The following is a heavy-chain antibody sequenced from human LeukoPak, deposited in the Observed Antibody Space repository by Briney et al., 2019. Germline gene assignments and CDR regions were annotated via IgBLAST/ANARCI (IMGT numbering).Heavy chain of an antibody. J-gene: IGHJ4*02. D-gene: IGHD2/OR15-2a*01. V-gene: IGHV1-18*01. Sequence: WASVKVSCKASGYTFTSYGISWVRQAPGQGLEWMGWISTYNGDTNYAQKFQGRVTMTRDTSTSAAYMELRSLRSDDTAVYFCARNLLPMPVDYWGQGTLVTVSS. CDR1: GYTFTSYG. CDR2: ISTYNGDT. CDR3: ARNLLPMPVDY.